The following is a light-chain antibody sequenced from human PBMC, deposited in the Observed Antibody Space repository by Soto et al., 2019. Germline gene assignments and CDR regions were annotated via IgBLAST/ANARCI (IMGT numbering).Light chain of an antibody. V-gene: IGKV3-20*01. CDR2: GAS. CDR1: HSVSSRS. J-gene: IGKJ1*01. CDR3: QQYDHPAWT. Sequence: EILLTQSPCTLSLSPGERATLSCRASHSVSSRSLAWYQQEPGQAPRILIYGASSRATGIPDRFSGSGSGTDFTLTISRLEPEDFAVYYCQQYDHPAWTFGQGTMVDI.